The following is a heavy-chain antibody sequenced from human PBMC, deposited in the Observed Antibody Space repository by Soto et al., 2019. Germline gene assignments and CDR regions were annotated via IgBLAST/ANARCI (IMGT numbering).Heavy chain of an antibody. CDR3: ARTPHDFWSGPTNWFDP. V-gene: IGHV4-34*01. Sequence: QVQLQQWGAGLLKPSETLSLTCAVYGGSFSGYYWSWIRQPPGKGLEWIGEINHSGSTNYNPSLKSRVTISVDTSKNQFSLKLSSVTAADTAVYYCARTPHDFWSGPTNWFDPWGQGPLVTVSS. D-gene: IGHD3-3*01. CDR2: INHSGST. CDR1: GGSFSGYY. J-gene: IGHJ5*02.